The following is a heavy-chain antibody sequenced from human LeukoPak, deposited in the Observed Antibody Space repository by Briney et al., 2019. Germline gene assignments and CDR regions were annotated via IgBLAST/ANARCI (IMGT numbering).Heavy chain of an antibody. CDR2: VYYSGTT. CDR3: ARHLYSGYDRVFDY. J-gene: IGHJ4*02. Sequence: SETLSLTCTVSGGSISGYYWIWIRQPPGKGLEWIGYVYYSGTTNNNPSLKSRVTISVDTSKNQFSLKLSSVTAADTAVYFCARHLYSGYDRVFDYWGQGSLVTVSS. D-gene: IGHD5-12*01. CDR1: GGSISGYY. V-gene: IGHV4-59*08.